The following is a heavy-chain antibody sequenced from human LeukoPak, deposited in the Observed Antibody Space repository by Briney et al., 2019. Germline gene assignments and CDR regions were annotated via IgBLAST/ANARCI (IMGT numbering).Heavy chain of an antibody. Sequence: PWGSLRLSFAASGFTFSNYWMDWGRQAPGEGLELVSRIREGGTYTSYADSVKGRFNIYRDNAKNTVYLQMNSLRAEDTAVYYCARDFDMGSTPGDDFDYWGQGTLVTVSS. V-gene: IGHV3-74*01. CDR3: ARDFDMGSTPGDDFDY. D-gene: IGHD3-9*01. CDR2: IREGGTYT. CDR1: GFTFSNYW. J-gene: IGHJ4*02.